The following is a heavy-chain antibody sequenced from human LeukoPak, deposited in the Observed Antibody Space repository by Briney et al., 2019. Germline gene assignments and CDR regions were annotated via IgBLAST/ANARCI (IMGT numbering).Heavy chain of an antibody. Sequence: PGGSLRLSCAVSGFTFSDYYMSWIRQAPGKGLEWVSYISSGGSTISHADSVKGRFTISRDNAENSLYLQMNSLRAEDTAVYYCARRASGGRCFDYWGQRTLVTVSS. J-gene: IGHJ4*02. CDR3: ARRASGGRCFDY. V-gene: IGHV3-11*01. CDR2: ISSGGSTI. D-gene: IGHD2-15*01. CDR1: GFTFSDYY.